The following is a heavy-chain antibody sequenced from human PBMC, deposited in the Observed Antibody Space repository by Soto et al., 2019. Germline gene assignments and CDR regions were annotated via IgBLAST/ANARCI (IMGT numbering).Heavy chain of an antibody. V-gene: IGHV1-46*01. Sequence: ASVKVSCKASGYIFTHYYIHWVRLAPGQGLEWVGVINPGGGYSTYAQKFQGRVTMTRDTSTSTVYMELSSLKSEDTAVYYCGREYFDSRGTPPGDWGQGTQVTVSS. CDR1: GYIFTHYY. D-gene: IGHD3-22*01. CDR2: INPGGGYS. CDR3: GREYFDSRGTPPGD. J-gene: IGHJ4*02.